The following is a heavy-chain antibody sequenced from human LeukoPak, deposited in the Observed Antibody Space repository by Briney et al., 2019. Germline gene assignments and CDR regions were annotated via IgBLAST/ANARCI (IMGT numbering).Heavy chain of an antibody. CDR3: ARQTDSSSWIHPRYYFDY. J-gene: IGHJ4*02. CDR1: GYTFTSYY. Sequence: GASVKVSCKASGYTFTSYYMHWVRQAPGQGLGWMGIINPSGGSTSYAQKFQGRVTMTRGTSTSTVYMELSSLRSEDTAVYYCARQTDSSSWIHPRYYFDYWGQGTLVTVSS. V-gene: IGHV1-46*01. CDR2: INPSGGST. D-gene: IGHD6-13*01.